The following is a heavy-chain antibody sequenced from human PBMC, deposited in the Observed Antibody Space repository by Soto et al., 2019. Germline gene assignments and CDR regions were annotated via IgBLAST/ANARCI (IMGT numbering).Heavy chain of an antibody. CDR2: ISYDGSDK. J-gene: IGHJ6*01. CDR1: RFTISGHA. Sequence: GGSLRLSCAASRFTISGHAMHWVRQAPGKGLEWLAVISYDGSDKFYGDSVKGRFTISRDNSKNNLFLQVNSLREEDTAVYYYAKDSSSYERGGYYWQVWAYGKEISGQRT. CDR3: AKDSSSYERGGYYWQVWAYGKEI. D-gene: IGHD3-22*01. V-gene: IGHV3-30*18.